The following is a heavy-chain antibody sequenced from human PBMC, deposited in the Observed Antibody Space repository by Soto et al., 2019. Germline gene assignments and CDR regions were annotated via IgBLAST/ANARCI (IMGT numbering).Heavy chain of an antibody. CDR3: ARVGGGSAMVRGVMSY. J-gene: IGHJ4*02. CDR2: ISAYNGNT. D-gene: IGHD3-10*01. V-gene: IGHV1-18*01. Sequence: QVQLVQSGAEVKKPGASVKVSCKASGYTFTSYGISWVRQAPGQGLEWMGWISAYNGNTNYAQKLQGRATRTPDASTSTAYMEGRSLRLDDTAVYYWARVGGGSAMVRGVMSYWGQGTLVTVSS. CDR1: GYTFTSYG.